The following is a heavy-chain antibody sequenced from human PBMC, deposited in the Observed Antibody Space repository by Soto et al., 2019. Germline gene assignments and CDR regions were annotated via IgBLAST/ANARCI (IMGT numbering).Heavy chain of an antibody. Sequence: SETLSLTCTVSGGSISSYYWSWIRQPPGKGLEWIGYIYYSGSTNYNPSLKSRVTISVDTSKNQFSLKLSSVTAADTAVYYCARMPIQLGGFDYWGQGTLVTVSS. D-gene: IGHD5-18*01. CDR1: GGSISSYY. CDR2: IYYSGST. V-gene: IGHV4-59*08. J-gene: IGHJ4*02. CDR3: ARMPIQLGGFDY.